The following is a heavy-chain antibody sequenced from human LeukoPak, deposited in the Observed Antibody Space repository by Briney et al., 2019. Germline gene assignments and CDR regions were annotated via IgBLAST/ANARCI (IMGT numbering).Heavy chain of an antibody. V-gene: IGHV3-23*01. D-gene: IGHD3-22*01. CDR2: ISDDGDST. CDR3: ARDPPYYDSSGYYYGY. CDR1: GFIFSSYA. Sequence: PGGSLRLSCAASGFIFSSYAMTWLRQVPGKGLEWVSTISDDGDSTFYADSVKGRFTISRDNSKNTLYLQMNSLRAEDTAVYYCARDPPYYDSSGYYYGYWGQGTLVTVSS. J-gene: IGHJ4*02.